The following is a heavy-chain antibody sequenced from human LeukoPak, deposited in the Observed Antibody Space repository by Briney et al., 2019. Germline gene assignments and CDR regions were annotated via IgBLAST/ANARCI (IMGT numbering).Heavy chain of an antibody. V-gene: IGHV1-2*02. CDR1: GYTFSGYY. CDR3: ARDPDVFSYGLVSWFDP. Sequence: ASVKVSCKASGYTFSGYYMHWVRQAPGQGLEWMGWINTNSGGTNYAQKFQGRVTMTRDTYISTAYMELSRLRSDDTAVYYCARDPDVFSYGLVSWFDPWGQGTLVTVSS. J-gene: IGHJ5*02. CDR2: INTNSGGT. D-gene: IGHD5-18*01.